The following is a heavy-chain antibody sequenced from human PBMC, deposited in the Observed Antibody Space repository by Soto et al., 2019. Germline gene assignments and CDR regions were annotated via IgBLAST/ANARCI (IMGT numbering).Heavy chain of an antibody. CDR2: IYYSGST. J-gene: IGHJ6*02. V-gene: IGHV4-31*03. D-gene: IGHD1-26*01. Sequence: SETLSLTCTVSGGSISSGGYYWSWIRQHPGKGLEWIGYIYYSGSTYYNPSLKSRVTISVDTSKNQFSLKLSSVTAADTAVYYCARADRGDYYGMDVWGQGTTVTVSS. CDR1: GGSISSGGYY. CDR3: ARADRGDYYGMDV.